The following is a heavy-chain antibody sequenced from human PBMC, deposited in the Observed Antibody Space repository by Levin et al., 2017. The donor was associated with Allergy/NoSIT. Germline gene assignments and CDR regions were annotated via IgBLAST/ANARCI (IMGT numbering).Heavy chain of an antibody. V-gene: IGHV3-21*01. CDR3: ARGTGEQPYRWCDT. CDR2: ITSSSGHT. CDR1: GFTFSDYS. Sequence: GESLKISCAASGFTFSDYSMCWVRQAPGRGLEWVSCITSSSGHTYYADSVKGRFTIARDNAKNSLFLQMNSLRAEDTAVYYCARGTGEQPYRWCDTWGQGSLVTVSS. D-gene: IGHD4-17*01. J-gene: IGHJ5*02.